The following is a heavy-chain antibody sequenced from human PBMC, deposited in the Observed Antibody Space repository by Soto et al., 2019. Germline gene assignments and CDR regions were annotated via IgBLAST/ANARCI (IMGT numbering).Heavy chain of an antibody. V-gene: IGHV1-24*01. CDR2: FDPEDGET. J-gene: IGHJ3*02. D-gene: IGHD3-22*01. CDR3: ARDNKYYYDSSGYSWAFDI. CDR1: GYTLTELS. Sequence: ASVKVSCKVSGYTLTELSMHWVRQAPGKGLEWMGGFDPEDGETIYAQKFQGRVTMTEDTSTDTAYMELSSLRSEDTAVYYCARDNKYYYDSSGYSWAFDIWGQGTMVTVSS.